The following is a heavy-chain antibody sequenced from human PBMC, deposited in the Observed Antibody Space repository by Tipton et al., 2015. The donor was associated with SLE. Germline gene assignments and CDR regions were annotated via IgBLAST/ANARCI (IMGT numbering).Heavy chain of an antibody. J-gene: IGHJ3*02. CDR2: ISFDGVTT. V-gene: IGHV3-74*01. CDR1: GFTFSNYW. CDR3: ARNRGTIFGVAITPDAFDI. Sequence: SLRLSCAASGFTFSNYWMHWVRQTPEKGLVWVSRISFDGVTTNYADSVKGRSTISRDNSKNTLYLQMNSLRVEDTAIYYCARNRGTIFGVAITPDAFDIWGQGTMVTVSS. D-gene: IGHD3-3*01.